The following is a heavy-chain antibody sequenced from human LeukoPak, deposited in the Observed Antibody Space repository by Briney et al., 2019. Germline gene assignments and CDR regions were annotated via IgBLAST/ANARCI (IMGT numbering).Heavy chain of an antibody. CDR1: GGSISSNNYY. CDR2: IYYSGST. V-gene: IGHV4-39*07. Sequence: PSETLSLTCTVSGGSISSNNYYWGWIRQPPGKGLEWIGSIYYSGSTYYNPSLKSRVTISVDTSKNQFSLKLSSVTAADTAVYYCARDCIAVAGDGFDHWGQGTLVTVSS. J-gene: IGHJ4*02. D-gene: IGHD6-19*01. CDR3: ARDCIAVAGDGFDH.